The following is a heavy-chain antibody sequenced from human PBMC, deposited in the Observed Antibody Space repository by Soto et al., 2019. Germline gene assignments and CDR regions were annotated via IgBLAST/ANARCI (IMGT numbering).Heavy chain of an antibody. J-gene: IGHJ5*02. Sequence: SETLSLTCAVYGGSFSGYYWSWIRQPPGKGLEWIGEINHSGSTNYNPSLKSRVTISVDTSKNQFSLKLSSVTAADTAVYYCARCYIAAGTPTWWYGPWGQGTLVTVSS. CDR2: INHSGST. V-gene: IGHV4-34*01. D-gene: IGHD6-13*01. CDR3: ARCYIAAGTPTWWYGP. CDR1: GGSFSGYY.